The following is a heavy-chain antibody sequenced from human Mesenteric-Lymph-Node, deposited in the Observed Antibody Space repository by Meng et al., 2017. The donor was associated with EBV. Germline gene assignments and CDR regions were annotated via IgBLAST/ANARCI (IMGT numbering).Heavy chain of an antibody. V-gene: IGHV3-30*04. CDR2: ISYDGANI. Sequence: QGQWGEAGGAVVQPGRSLRLSCAASGFTFSSFAFHWVRQTPGKGLEWVAVISYDGANIYYADSVKGRFTISRDNSKNTLYLQMNSLRAADTAVYYCARGDGGGTLNWFDSWGQGTLVTVSS. D-gene: IGHD2-15*01. CDR1: GFTFSSFA. J-gene: IGHJ5*01. CDR3: ARGDGGGTLNWFDS.